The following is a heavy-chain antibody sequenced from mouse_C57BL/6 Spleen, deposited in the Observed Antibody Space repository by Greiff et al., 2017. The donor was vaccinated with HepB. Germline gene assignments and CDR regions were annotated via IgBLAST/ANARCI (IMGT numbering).Heavy chain of an antibody. CDR1: GFNIKDYY. J-gene: IGHJ3*01. V-gene: IGHV14-1*01. CDR2: IDPEDGDT. CDR3: TVYDYVEGGFAY. Sequence: EVQLQQSGAELVRPGASVKLSCTASGFNIKDYYMHWVKQRPEQGLEWIGRIDPEDGDTEYAPKFQGKATMTADTSSNTAYLQLSSLTSEDTAVYYCTVYDYVEGGFAYWGQGTLVTVSA. D-gene: IGHD2-4*01.